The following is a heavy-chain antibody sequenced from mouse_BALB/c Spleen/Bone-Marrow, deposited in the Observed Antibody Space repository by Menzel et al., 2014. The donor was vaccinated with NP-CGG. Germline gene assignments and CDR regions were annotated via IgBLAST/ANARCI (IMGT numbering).Heavy chain of an antibody. CDR3: ARSYYGNYYYAMDY. Sequence: EVQLQQSGPELVKPGASVKMSCKASGYTFTDYYMDWVKQSHGEGFEWIGRVNPYNGGTSYNQKFKGKATLTVDKSSSTAYMELNSLTSEDSAVYYCARSYYGNYYYAMDYWGQGTSVTVSS. CDR1: GYTFTDYY. V-gene: IGHV1-19*01. D-gene: IGHD2-10*01. J-gene: IGHJ4*01. CDR2: VNPYNGGT.